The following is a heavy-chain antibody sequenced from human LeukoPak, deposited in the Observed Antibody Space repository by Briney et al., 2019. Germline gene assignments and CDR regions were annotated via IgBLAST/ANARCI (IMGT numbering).Heavy chain of an antibody. Sequence: SQTLSLTCTVSGGSISSGGYYWSWIRQHPGKGLEWIGYIYYSGSTYYHPSLKSRVTISVDTSKNQFSLKLSSVTAADTAVYYCARDRRYCSSTSCFNWFDPWGQGTLVTVSS. D-gene: IGHD2-2*01. V-gene: IGHV4-31*03. CDR3: ARDRRYCSSTSCFNWFDP. J-gene: IGHJ5*02. CDR2: IYYSGST. CDR1: GGSISSGGYY.